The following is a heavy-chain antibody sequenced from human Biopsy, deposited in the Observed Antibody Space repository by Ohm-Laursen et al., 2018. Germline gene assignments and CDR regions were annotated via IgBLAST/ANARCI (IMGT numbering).Heavy chain of an antibody. CDR2: IFYRGST. CDR1: GGSISNNNYY. J-gene: IGHJ5*02. D-gene: IGHD3-22*01. CDR3: ARDYDTSGYYYVS. V-gene: IGHV4-39*01. Sequence: PGTLSLTCTVSGGSISNNNYYWGWIRQPPGKGLGWIGSIFYRGSTHYKPSLKSRVNISVDTSKNQFSLKLNSVTAADTAVYYCARDYDTSGYYYVSWGQGTLVTVSS.